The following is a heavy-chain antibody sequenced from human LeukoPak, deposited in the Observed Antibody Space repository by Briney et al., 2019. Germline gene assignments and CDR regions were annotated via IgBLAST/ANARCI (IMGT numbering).Heavy chain of an antibody. CDR1: GFTFSTYH. V-gene: IGHV3-23*01. CDR2: ISGDGGNR. D-gene: IGHD2-21*01. Sequence: GGSLRLSCEASGFTFSTYHMSWVRQAPGQGLEWVSSISGDGGNRYYVESGKGRFTISRDNSKNTVYLQMNSLRAEDSAVYYCAKRPGPGCTTGNCFRFEYWGQGTLVTVSS. CDR3: AKRPGPGCTTGNCFRFEY. J-gene: IGHJ4*02.